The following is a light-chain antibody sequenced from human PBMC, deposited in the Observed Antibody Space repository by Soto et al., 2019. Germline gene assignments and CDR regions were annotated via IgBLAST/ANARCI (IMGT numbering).Light chain of an antibody. J-gene: IGKJ3*01. CDR3: QQYDNLPSFT. Sequence: DIQMTQSPSSLSASVGDRVTITCQASQDISNYLNWYQQKPGKAPKLLIYDASNLETGVPSRCSGSGCGTDFTFTISSLQPEDIATYYCQQYDNLPSFTFGPGTKVDIK. V-gene: IGKV1-33*01. CDR1: QDISNY. CDR2: DAS.